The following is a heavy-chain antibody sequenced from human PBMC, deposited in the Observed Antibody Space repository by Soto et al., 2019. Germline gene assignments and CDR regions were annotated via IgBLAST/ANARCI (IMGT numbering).Heavy chain of an antibody. CDR1: GDSISSYY. CDR3: ARDTSTFGGGVPRFYYYILDV. J-gene: IGHJ6*02. Sequence: PSETLSLTCSVSGDSISSYYWSWIRQPPGKGLEWIGYIYDSGSTDYNPSLKSRVTISVDRSKNHFSLKLSSVTAADTAVYYCARDTSTFGGGVPRFYYYILDVWGQGTTVTVSS. CDR2: IYDSGST. D-gene: IGHD3-16*01. V-gene: IGHV4-59*01.